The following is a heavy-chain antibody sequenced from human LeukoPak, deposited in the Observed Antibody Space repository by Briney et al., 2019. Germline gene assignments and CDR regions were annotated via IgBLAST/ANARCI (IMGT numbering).Heavy chain of an antibody. CDR2: IYHTGST. CDR1: GGSISIGGYS. V-gene: IGHV4-30-2*02. J-gene: IGHJ2*01. CDR3: ARLLTAGITSNWYFDL. Sequence: SQTLSLTCAVSGGSISIGGYSWSWIRQPPGKGLEWIGYIYHTGSTYYNPSLKSRVTISVDTSKNQFSLKLSSVTAADTAVYYCARLLTAGITSNWYFDLWGRGTLVTVSS. D-gene: IGHD1-14*01.